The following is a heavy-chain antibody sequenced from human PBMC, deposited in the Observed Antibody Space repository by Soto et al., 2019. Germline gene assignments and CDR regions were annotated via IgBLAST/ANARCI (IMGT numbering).Heavy chain of an antibody. CDR2: IHPDDSDS. V-gene: IGHV5-51*01. CDR1: GYSFNNNW. D-gene: IGHD3-22*01. J-gene: IGHJ4*02. Sequence: GESLKISCKGSGYSFNNNWIGWVRQMPGKGLEWMGIIHPDDSDSRYSPSFQGQVTMSVDKSINTAYLQWSSLKASDTAMYYCARRDSSGFPDYWGQGTLVTVSS. CDR3: ARRDSSGFPDY.